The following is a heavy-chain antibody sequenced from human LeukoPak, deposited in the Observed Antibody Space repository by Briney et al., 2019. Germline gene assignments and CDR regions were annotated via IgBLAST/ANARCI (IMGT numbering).Heavy chain of an antibody. CDR2: IYYSGST. D-gene: IGHD2-2*01. CDR1: GGSISSYY. J-gene: IGHJ6*03. CDR3: ARYYCSSTSCYAHNYYMDV. V-gene: IGHV4-59*01. Sequence: SETLSLTCTVSGGSISSYYWSWIRQPPGKGLEWIGYIYYSGSTNYNPSLKSRVTISVDTSKNQFSLKLSSVTAADTAVYYCARYYCSSTSCYAHNYYMDVWGKGTTVTVSS.